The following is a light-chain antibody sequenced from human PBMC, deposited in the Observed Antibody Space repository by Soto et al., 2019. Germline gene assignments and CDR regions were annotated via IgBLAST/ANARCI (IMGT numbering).Light chain of an antibody. CDR3: QQYVSYS. CDR1: QSISSW. CDR2: KAS. V-gene: IGKV1-5*03. Sequence: DIQMTQSPSTLSASVGDRVTITCRASQSISSWLAWYQQKPGKAPKLLIYKASSLESGVPSRFSGSGSGTEFTLTISSLQPDDFATYYCQQYVSYSFGQGTKVDIK. J-gene: IGKJ1*01.